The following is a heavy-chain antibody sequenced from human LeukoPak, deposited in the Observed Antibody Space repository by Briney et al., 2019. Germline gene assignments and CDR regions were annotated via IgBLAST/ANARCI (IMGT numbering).Heavy chain of an antibody. Sequence: SGTLSLTCSVSDGSISSYYWSWSRQPPGKGLEGIGYIHSSGSTHYNPCLKSRVTTSLDTSKNQFSLKLSSVTAADTAVYYCARLGSYSDHWGQGTLVTVSS. D-gene: IGHD1-26*01. V-gene: IGHV4-4*09. J-gene: IGHJ4*02. CDR3: ARLGSYSDH. CDR2: IHSSGST. CDR1: DGSISSYY.